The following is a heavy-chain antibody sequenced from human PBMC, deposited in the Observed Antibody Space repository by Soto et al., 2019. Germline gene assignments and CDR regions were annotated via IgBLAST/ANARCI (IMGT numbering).Heavy chain of an antibody. CDR3: ARGITMVRGVIISLAY. CDR1: GYTITSYG. D-gene: IGHD3-10*01. V-gene: IGHV1-18*01. CDR2: ISAYNGNT. J-gene: IGHJ4*02. Sequence: ASVKVSCTASGYTITSYGISWVRQDTGQGLEWMGWISAYNGNTNYAQKLQGRVTMTTDTSTSTAYMELRSLRSDDTAVYYCARGITMVRGVIISLAYWVQGTLVTVSS.